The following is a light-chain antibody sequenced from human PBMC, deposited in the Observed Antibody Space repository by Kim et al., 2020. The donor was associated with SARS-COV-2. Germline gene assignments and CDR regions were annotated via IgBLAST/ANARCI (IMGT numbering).Light chain of an antibody. CDR1: QSVSSY. J-gene: IGKJ4*01. Sequence: IVLTQSPATLSLSPGETATLSCRASQSVSSYLAWYQQKPGQAPRRLIYDASNRATGIPVRFSGSGSGTDFTLTISSLEPEDFAVYYCQQRSSWPALTFGGGTKVEI. V-gene: IGKV3-11*01. CDR2: DAS. CDR3: QQRSSWPALT.